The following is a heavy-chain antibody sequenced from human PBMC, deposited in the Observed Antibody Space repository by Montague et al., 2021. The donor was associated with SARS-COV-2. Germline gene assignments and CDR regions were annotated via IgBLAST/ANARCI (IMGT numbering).Heavy chain of an antibody. CDR3: ARAYTRPRWFGEFDYYGMDV. CDR2: TYYRSKWYT. D-gene: IGHD3-10*01. Sequence: CAISGDSVSSNSAAWNWVRQSPSRGLEWLGRTYYRSKWYTDYAVSVKSRITINPDTSKNQFSLQLNSVTPEDTAVYYCARAYTRPRWFGEFDYYGMDVWGQGTTVTVSS. CDR1: GDSVSSNSAA. V-gene: IGHV6-1*01. J-gene: IGHJ6*02.